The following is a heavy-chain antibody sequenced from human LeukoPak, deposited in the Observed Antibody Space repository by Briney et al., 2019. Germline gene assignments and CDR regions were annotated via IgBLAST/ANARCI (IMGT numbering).Heavy chain of an antibody. CDR2: IKEDESAK. J-gene: IGHJ4*02. V-gene: IGHV3-7*01. Sequence: PGGSLRLSCAASGFTFNTYWMAWVRQAPGKRLEWVANIKEDESAKHQADSVKGRFTISRDNAQNSVYLQMSSLRGEDTAVYYCARDVGGSLDYWGQGTLVTVSS. D-gene: IGHD1-26*01. CDR3: ARDVGGSLDY. CDR1: GFTFNTYW.